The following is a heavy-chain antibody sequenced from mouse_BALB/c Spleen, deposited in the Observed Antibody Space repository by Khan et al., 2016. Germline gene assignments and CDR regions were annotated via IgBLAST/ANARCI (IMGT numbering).Heavy chain of an antibody. CDR1: GFNINDNY. Sequence: VRLQQSGAELVKPGASVRLSCTASGFNINDNYIHWVKQRPEQGLEWIGRIDPANGHTKYDPKLQDKATLTSDTSSSTAYLQLSSLTHEDTAGYYCARVLWNAMGYWGQGTSVTVSS. J-gene: IGHJ4*01. CDR3: ARVLWNAMGY. CDR2: IDPANGHT. V-gene: IGHV14-3*02. D-gene: IGHD1-1*02.